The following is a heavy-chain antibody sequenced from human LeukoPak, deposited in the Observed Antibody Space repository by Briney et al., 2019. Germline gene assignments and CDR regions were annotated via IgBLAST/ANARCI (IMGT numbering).Heavy chain of an antibody. D-gene: IGHD5-18*01. CDR1: GGSLSGYY. V-gene: IGHV3-30*18. CDR2: ISYDGSNK. Sequence: LSLTCAVYGGSLSGYYWSWIRQPPGKGLEWVAVISYDGSNKYYADSVKGRFTISRDNSKNTLYLQMNSLRAEDTAVYYCAKEGRGIQLFDYWGQGTLVTVSS. J-gene: IGHJ4*02. CDR3: AKEGRGIQLFDY.